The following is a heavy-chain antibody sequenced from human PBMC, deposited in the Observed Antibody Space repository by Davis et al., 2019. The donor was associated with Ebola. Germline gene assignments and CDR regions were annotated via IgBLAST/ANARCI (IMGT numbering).Heavy chain of an antibody. CDR1: SGTFCSYA. V-gene: IGHV1-69*06. CDR3: SRVRAPYYYYYGMDV. Sequence: SAKIFSSASSGTFCSYAISWVRQPPARGLEWMGGIISIFGTANYAQRFQGRVTITADKSTSTAYMELSSLRYEDTAVYYCSRVRAPYYYYYGMDVWGQGTTVTVSS. J-gene: IGHJ6*02. CDR2: IISIFGTA. D-gene: IGHD4/OR15-4a*01.